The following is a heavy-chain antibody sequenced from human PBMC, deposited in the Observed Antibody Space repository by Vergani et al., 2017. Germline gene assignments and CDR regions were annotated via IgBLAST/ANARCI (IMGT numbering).Heavy chain of an antibody. CDR3: ARDGMCPAEIAPKNAFHV. CDR1: GYPISSGYF. CDR2: IDRTGRT. V-gene: IGHV4-38-2*02. D-gene: IGHD5-24*01. Sequence: QVQLQESGPRLVKPSETLSLICSVSGYPISSGYFWGWIRQSPGKGLEWLGTIDRTGRTHLSPSLKSRLTISVDTTKNQFSLRLSSATAADTAVYFCARDGMCPAEIAPKNAFHVWGQGTRVSV. J-gene: IGHJ3*01.